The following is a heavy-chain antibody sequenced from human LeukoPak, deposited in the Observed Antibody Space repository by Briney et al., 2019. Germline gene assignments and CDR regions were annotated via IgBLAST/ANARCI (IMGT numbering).Heavy chain of an antibody. J-gene: IGHJ4*02. Sequence: ASVKVSCKASGYTFSNYYIHWVRQAPGQGLEWMGIIGGSTNYAQKFQGRVTMTRDTSTSTVYMELNSLRAEDTAVYYCAREGRGWLQSPLDYWGQGTLVTVSS. CDR3: AREGRGWLQSPLDY. CDR2: IGGST. CDR1: GYTFSNYY. V-gene: IGHV1-46*01. D-gene: IGHD5-24*01.